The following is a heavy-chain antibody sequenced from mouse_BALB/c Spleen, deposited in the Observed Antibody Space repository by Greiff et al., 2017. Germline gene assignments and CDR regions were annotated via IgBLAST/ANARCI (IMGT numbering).Heavy chain of an antibody. CDR1: GYSITSDYA. Sequence: VQLKESGPGLVKPSQSLSLTCTVTGYSITSDYAWNWIRQFPGNKLEWMGYISYSGSTSYNPSLKSRISITRDTSKNQFFLQLNSVTTEDTATYYCARVNSYYFDYWGQGTTLTVSS. D-gene: IGHD4-1*02. CDR2: ISYSGST. J-gene: IGHJ2*01. V-gene: IGHV3-2*02. CDR3: ARVNSYYFDY.